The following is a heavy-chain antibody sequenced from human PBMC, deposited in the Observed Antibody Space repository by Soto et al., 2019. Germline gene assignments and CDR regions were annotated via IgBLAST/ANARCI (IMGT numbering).Heavy chain of an antibody. CDR3: ARQVKYCSSTSCYSTYYYYYMDV. Sequence: SETLSLTCTVSGGSISSYYWSWIRQPPGKGLEWIGYIYYSGSTNYNPSLKSRVTISVDTSKNQFSLKLSSVTAADTAVYYCARQVKYCSSTSCYSTYYYYYMDVWGKGTTVTVSS. V-gene: IGHV4-59*08. CDR1: GGSISSYY. D-gene: IGHD2-2*01. CDR2: IYYSGST. J-gene: IGHJ6*03.